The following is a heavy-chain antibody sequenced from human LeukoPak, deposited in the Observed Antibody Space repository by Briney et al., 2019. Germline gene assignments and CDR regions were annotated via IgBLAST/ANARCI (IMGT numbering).Heavy chain of an antibody. D-gene: IGHD6-6*01. CDR2: IWYDGSNK. CDR3: AKDLSGEYSSSSGFDY. J-gene: IGHJ4*02. V-gene: IGHV3-30*02. Sequence: PGGSLRLSCVASGFTFNTYGIHWVRQAPGKGLEWVAVIWYDGSNKYYADSVKGRFTISRDNSKNTLYLQMNSLRAEDTAVYYCAKDLSGEYSSSSGFDYWGQGTLVTVSS. CDR1: GFTFNTYG.